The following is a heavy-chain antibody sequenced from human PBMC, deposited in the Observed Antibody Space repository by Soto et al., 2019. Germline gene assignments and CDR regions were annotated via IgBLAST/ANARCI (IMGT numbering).Heavy chain of an antibody. V-gene: IGHV5-10-1*01. CDR3: AATGYTYGYHFDH. D-gene: IGHD5-18*01. CDR2: IDPSDSST. Sequence: GESLKINCKASGYTFTSYWITWVRQMPGRGLEWMGRIDPSDSSTNYSPSFQGHVTISTDKSITTAHLQWSSLKVSDTAMYYCAATGYTYGYHFDHWGQGTQVTVSS. CDR1: GYTFTSYW. J-gene: IGHJ4*02.